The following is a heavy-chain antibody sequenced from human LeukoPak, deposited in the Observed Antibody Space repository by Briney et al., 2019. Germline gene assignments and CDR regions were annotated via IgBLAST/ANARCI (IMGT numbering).Heavy chain of an antibody. V-gene: IGHV3-7*01. CDR1: GFTFSSYA. D-gene: IGHD2-15*01. J-gene: IGHJ6*03. CDR2: IKEDGSEK. CDR3: AKVRRGSAGGPYYYYMYV. Sequence: GGSLRLSCAASGFTFSSYAMSWVRQSPGKGLEWVANIKEDGSEKNYVDSVKGRFTISRDNAQNSLYLQMTSLRVEDTAVYYCAKVRRGSAGGPYYYYMYVWGKGTTGTVSS.